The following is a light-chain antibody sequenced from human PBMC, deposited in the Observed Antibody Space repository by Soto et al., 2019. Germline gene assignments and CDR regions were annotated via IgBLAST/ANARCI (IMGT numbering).Light chain of an antibody. Sequence: DIEMTQSPCTLSSSLGERATISCRASQSVSSSYLAWYQQKPGQAPRLLIYAASSRDTGIPYRFSGSGSGTDFTLTISRLEPEDFAAYYCQQSGSSPFTFGPGTKVDIK. V-gene: IGKV3-20*01. J-gene: IGKJ3*01. CDR2: AAS. CDR1: QSVSSSY. CDR3: QQSGSSPFT.